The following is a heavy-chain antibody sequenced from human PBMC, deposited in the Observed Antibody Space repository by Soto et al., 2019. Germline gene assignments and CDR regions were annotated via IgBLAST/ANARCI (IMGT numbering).Heavy chain of an antibody. J-gene: IGHJ5*01. D-gene: IGHD5-12*01. Sequence: QVHLQESGPGLVKPSQTLSLNCTVSGGSVSSGDYYWTWIRQHPGKGLEWIGYISYTGSTYYNPSPESRVSISVATSSTHFSLRLNSVTAADTAVYYCATTGGYGTPGDSWGQGTLVTVSS. CDR1: GGSVSSGDYY. CDR2: ISYTGST. CDR3: ATTGGYGTPGDS. V-gene: IGHV4-31*03.